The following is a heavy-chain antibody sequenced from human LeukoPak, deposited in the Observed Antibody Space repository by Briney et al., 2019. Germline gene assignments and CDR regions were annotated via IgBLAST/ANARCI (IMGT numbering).Heavy chain of an antibody. CDR1: GGSISSTSNY. J-gene: IGHJ4*02. Sequence: PSETLSLTCSVSGGSISSTSNYWGWIRQPPGKGLEWIGSIFYSGSTHYNPSLKSRVTISVDTSKNQFSLKLNSVTAADTAVYYCARRDRTEAAGYDYWGQGTLVTVSS. D-gene: IGHD6-13*01. V-gene: IGHV4-39*01. CDR2: IFYSGST. CDR3: ARRDRTEAAGYDY.